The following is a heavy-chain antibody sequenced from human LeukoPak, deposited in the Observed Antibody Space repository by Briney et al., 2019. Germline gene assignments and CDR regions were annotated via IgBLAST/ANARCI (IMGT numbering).Heavy chain of an antibody. CDR1: GYIISSYY. Sequence: ASVKVSCKASGYIISSYYMQWVRQAPGQGLEWMGIINPSGGSTSYAQKFQGRVTMTRDMSTSTVYMELSSLRSEDTAVYYCARDLVRTNDKYYYYYMDVWGKGTTVTVSS. V-gene: IGHV1-46*01. CDR3: ARDLVRTNDKYYYYYMDV. CDR2: INPSGGST. D-gene: IGHD3-10*01. J-gene: IGHJ6*03.